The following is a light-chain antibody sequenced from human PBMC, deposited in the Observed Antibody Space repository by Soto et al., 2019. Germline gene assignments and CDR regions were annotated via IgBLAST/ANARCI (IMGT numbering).Light chain of an antibody. CDR1: QSISSY. CDR3: QQSYSTSWT. V-gene: IGKV1-39*01. J-gene: IGKJ1*01. Sequence: DIQMTQSPSSLSASVGDRVTITCRASQSISSYLNWYQQKPGKAPKLLIYAASSLQSGVPSRFSGSESGTDFTLTISSLQPEDCATYYCQQSYSTSWTFGQGTKVEIK. CDR2: AAS.